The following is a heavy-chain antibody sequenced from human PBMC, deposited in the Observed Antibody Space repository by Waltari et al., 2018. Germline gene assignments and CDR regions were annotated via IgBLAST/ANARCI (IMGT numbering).Heavy chain of an antibody. Sequence: EVQLVESGGGLVQPGGSLRLACAASGFTFNRYCIIWVRQSQGKGVEWVANIKQDGSEKYYVDSGKGRFTISRDNAKNSLYLQMNSLRAEDTAVYYCARPDTMVRHPIAFDYWGQGTLVTVSS. CDR3: ARPDTMVRHPIAFDY. J-gene: IGHJ4*02. V-gene: IGHV3-7*01. CDR1: GFTFNRYC. CDR2: IKQDGSEK. D-gene: IGHD3-10*01.